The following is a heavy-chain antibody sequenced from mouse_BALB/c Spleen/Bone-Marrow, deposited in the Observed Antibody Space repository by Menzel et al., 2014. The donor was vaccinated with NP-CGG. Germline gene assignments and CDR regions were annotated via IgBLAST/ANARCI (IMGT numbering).Heavy chain of an antibody. V-gene: IGHV2-6-1*01. CDR3: ARCYYGYAMDY. J-gene: IGHJ4*01. Sequence: QVQLQQSGPGLVAPSQSLSITCTISGFSLTSYGVHWVRQPPGKGLEWLVVIWSDGSTTYNSALKSRLGISKDNSKSQVFLKMNSLQTDDIAMYYCARCYYGYAMDYWGQGTSVTVSS. D-gene: IGHD1-1*01. CDR2: IWSDGST. CDR1: GFSLTSYG.